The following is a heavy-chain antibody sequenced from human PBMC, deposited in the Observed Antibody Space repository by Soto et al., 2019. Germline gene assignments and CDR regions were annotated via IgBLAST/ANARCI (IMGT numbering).Heavy chain of an antibody. J-gene: IGHJ4*02. V-gene: IGHV4-4*02. CDR2: IYHSGST. CDR1: GGSISSSNW. D-gene: IGHD1-1*01. Sequence: QVQLQESGPGLVKPSGTLSLTCAVSGGSISSSNWWSWVRQPPGKGLEWIGEIYHSGSTNYNPSLKSRATITVDNAKNQSYLTRSSVTAAATAVYSCVRTRWDGCPGYNIAYWGEGTLVTVS. CDR3: VRTRWDGCPGYNIAY.